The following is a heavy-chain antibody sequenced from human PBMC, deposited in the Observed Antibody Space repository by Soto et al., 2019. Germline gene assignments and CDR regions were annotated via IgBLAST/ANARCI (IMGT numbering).Heavy chain of an antibody. CDR1: GGSVRSSTYY. CDR2: IYYSGST. Sequence: PSETLSLTCTVSGGSVRSSTYYWGWIRQSPGKGLEWIGSIYYSGSTHNNPSLKSRVTMSVDTYTNQFSLKLMSVTAADTAVYYCARRISHIQFDPWGQGTLVIVSS. CDR3: ARRISHIQFDP. J-gene: IGHJ5*02. V-gene: IGHV4-39*01.